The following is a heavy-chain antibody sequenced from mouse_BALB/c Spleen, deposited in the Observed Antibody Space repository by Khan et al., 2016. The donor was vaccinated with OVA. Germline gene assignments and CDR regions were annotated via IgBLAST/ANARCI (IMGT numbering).Heavy chain of an antibody. J-gene: IGHJ3*01. CDR2: IYPYNDGT. V-gene: IGHV1S136*01. D-gene: IGHD2-2*01. CDR3: ARGGFGSFAY. CDR1: GYTFTSYI. Sequence: EVQLQESGPELVKPGASVKMSCKASGYTFTSYIMHWVKQKPGQGLECIGYIYPYNDGTKYNEKFKGKTTLSSDKSSSPAYMELSSLTSEDSAVYYCARGGFGSFAYWGQGTLVTVSA.